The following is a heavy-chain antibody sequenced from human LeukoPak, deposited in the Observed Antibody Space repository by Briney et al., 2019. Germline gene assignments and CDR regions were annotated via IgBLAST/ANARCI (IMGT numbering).Heavy chain of an antibody. V-gene: IGHV1-18*01. CDR1: GYTFTSYG. D-gene: IGHD2-2*03. J-gene: IGHJ5*02. Sequence: ASVKVSCKASGYTFTSYGISWVRQAPGQGLEWMGWISAYNGNTNYAQKLQGRVTMTTDTSTSTAYMELSRLRSNDTAVYYCASHGYCSSTSCYERDWFDPWGQGTLVTVSS. CDR2: ISAYNGNT. CDR3: ASHGYCSSTSCYERDWFDP.